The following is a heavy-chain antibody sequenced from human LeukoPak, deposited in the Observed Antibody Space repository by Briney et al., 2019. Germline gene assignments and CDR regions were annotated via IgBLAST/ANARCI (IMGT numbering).Heavy chain of an antibody. CDR2: IYHSGST. CDR3: ARSAPYYYHYVDV. CDR1: GGSISSYY. V-gene: IGHV4-59*08. Sequence: SETLSLTCTVSGGSISSYYWSWIRQPPGKGLEWIGAIYHSGSTYYNPSLKSRVAISVDTSKNQFSQRLTSVSAADTAVYYCARSAPYYYHYVDVWGTGTTVTVSS. J-gene: IGHJ6*03.